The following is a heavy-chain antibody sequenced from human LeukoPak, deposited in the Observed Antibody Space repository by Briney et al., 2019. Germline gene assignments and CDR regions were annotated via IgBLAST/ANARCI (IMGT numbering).Heavy chain of an antibody. CDR2: ISYDGSNK. D-gene: IGHD4-17*01. V-gene: IGHV3-30*09. J-gene: IGHJ4*02. CDR1: GFTFSSYA. CDR3: ARVNDYGDYVVDY. Sequence: GRSLRLSCAASGFTFSSYAMHWVRQAPGKGLEWVAVISYDGSNKYYADSVKGRFAISRDNSKNTLYLQMNSLRAEDTAVYYCARVNDYGDYVVDYWGQGTLVTVSS.